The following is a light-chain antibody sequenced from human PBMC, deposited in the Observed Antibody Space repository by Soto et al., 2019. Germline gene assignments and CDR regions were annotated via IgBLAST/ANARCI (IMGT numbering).Light chain of an antibody. CDR2: DAS. CDR3: QQRSNWPHSIT. Sequence: EIVLTQPPATLSLSPGERSTLSCRASQSISGYLAWYQQNPGQAPXXLXXDASNRATGIPARFSGSVSEKDFTRTISSLEPEEFAGYYCQQRSNWPHSITFGQGTRLEIK. CDR1: QSISGY. J-gene: IGKJ5*01. V-gene: IGKV3-11*01.